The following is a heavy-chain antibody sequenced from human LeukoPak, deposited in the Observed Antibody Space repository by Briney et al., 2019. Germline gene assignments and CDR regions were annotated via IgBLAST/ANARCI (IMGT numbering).Heavy chain of an antibody. CDR1: GGTFSSYA. V-gene: IGHV1-69*06. CDR3: ARIPPPHPSNPYGNWFDP. D-gene: IGHD4-11*01. Sequence: SVKVSCKASGGTFSSYAISWVRQAPGQGLEWMGGIIPIFGTANYAQKFQGRVMITADKSTSTAYMELSSLRSEDTAVYYCARIPPPHPSNPYGNWFDPWGQGTLVTVSS. J-gene: IGHJ5*01. CDR2: IIPIFGTA.